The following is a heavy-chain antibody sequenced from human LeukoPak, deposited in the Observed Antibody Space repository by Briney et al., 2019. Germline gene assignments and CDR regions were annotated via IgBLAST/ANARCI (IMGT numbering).Heavy chain of an antibody. V-gene: IGHV3-23*01. D-gene: IGHD2-15*01. J-gene: IGHJ4*02. CDR2: TSNSDTGT. Sequence: GGSLRLYCSASGFTLSSYAMSRLRQAPGQGLKWVFTTSNSDTGTYHDESVRGPFTIYRYTSTTSLYLKINSLSADAAAVYYCARAPVTCCRGAFCYPFDIWGQGTLVTVSS. CDR1: GFTLSSYA. CDR3: ARAPVTCCRGAFCYPFDI.